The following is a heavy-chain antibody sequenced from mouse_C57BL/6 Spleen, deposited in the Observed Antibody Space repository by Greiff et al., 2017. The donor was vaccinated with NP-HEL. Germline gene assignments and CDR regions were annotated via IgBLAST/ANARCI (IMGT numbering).Heavy chain of an antibody. Sequence: VQLQQPGAELVRPGSSVKLSCKASGYTFTSYWMDWVKQRPGQGLEWIGNIYPSDSETHYNQKFKDKATLTVDKSSSTAYMQLSSLTSEDSAVYYCARSPGVARYFDVWGTGTTVTVSS. V-gene: IGHV1-61*01. CDR2: IYPSDSET. J-gene: IGHJ1*03. CDR1: GYTFTSYW. CDR3: ARSPGVARYFDV. D-gene: IGHD1-1*01.